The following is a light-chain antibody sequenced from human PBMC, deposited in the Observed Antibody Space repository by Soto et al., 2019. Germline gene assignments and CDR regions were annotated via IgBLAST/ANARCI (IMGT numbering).Light chain of an antibody. CDR1: QSISDW. V-gene: IGKV1-5*01. CDR2: DAS. Sequence: IQMTQSPSTLSASVGDRVTITCRASQSISDWLAWFQLKPGKAPKLLIYDASSLESGVPSRFSGSGSGTEFTLTISSLQPVDFATYYCQQYNNYSTFGQGTKVEIK. J-gene: IGKJ1*01. CDR3: QQYNNYST.